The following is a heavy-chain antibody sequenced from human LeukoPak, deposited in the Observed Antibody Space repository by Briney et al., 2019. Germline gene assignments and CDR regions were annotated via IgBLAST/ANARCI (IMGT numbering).Heavy chain of an antibody. D-gene: IGHD3-3*01. CDR1: GGSISSSSYY. V-gene: IGHV4-39*07. CDR3: ARSWSGSVDY. J-gene: IGHJ4*02. Sequence: TSETLSLVCTVSGGSISSSSYYWGWIRQPPGKGLEWIGSIYYSGSTNYNPSLKSRVTISVDTSKNQFSLKLSSVTAADTAVYYCARSWSGSVDYWGQGTLVTVSS. CDR2: IYYSGST.